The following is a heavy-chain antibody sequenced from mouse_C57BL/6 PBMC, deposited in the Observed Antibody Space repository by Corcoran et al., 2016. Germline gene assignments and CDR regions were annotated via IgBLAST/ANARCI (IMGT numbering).Heavy chain of an antibody. J-gene: IGHJ2*01. Sequence: QVQLQQSGAELMKPGASVKLSCKATGYTFTAYWIEWVNQRPGHGLEWIGEILPGSGNNNYNEKFKGKATFTADTSSNTAYMQLRSLTTADYAIDYCARGFRDYGGQGTTLTVSA. V-gene: IGHV1-9*01. CDR1: GYTFTAYW. CDR2: ILPGSGNN. D-gene: IGHD3-1*01. CDR3: ARGFRDY.